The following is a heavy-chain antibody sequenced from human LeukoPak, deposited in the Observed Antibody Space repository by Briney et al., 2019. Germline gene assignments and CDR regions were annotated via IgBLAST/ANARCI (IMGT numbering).Heavy chain of an antibody. V-gene: IGHV3-7*01. CDR1: GFTFSSYW. D-gene: IGHD3-10*01. J-gene: IGHJ4*02. Sequence: GSLRLSCAASGFTFSSYWMSWVRQAPGKGLEWVANIKQDGSEKYYVDSVKGRFTISRDNAKNSLYLQMNSLRAEDTAVYYCARGGLYKYGGTSGDYWGQGTLVSVSS. CDR2: IKQDGSEK. CDR3: ARGGLYKYGGTSGDY.